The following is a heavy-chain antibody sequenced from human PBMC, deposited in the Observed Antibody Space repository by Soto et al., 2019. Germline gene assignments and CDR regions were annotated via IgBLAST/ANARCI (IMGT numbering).Heavy chain of an antibody. J-gene: IGHJ5*02. CDR1: GGSVSSSNW. V-gene: IGHV4-4*02. CDR2: IYHSGST. CDR3: ARLYGDNWCDP. Sequence: PSETLSLTCAVSGGSVSSSNWWSWVRQPPGKGLEWIGEIYHSGSTNYNPSLKSRVTISVDRSKNQFSLRLNSVTAADTAVYYCARLYGDNWCDPWGQGTLVTVSS. D-gene: IGHD4-17*01.